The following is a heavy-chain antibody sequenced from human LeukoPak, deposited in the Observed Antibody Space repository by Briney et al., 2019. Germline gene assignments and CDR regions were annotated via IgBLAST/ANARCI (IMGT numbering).Heavy chain of an antibody. CDR2: ISTDASST. CDR3: AREGSGYFFDY. D-gene: IGHD5-12*01. J-gene: IGHJ4*02. Sequence: GGSLRLSCAGSGFTFSSYWMHWVRQAPGKGLVWVSRISTDASSTTYADSVKGRFTISRDNSKNTLYLQMNSLRAEDTAVYYCAREGSGYFFDYWGQGTLVTVSS. V-gene: IGHV3-74*01. CDR1: GFTFSSYW.